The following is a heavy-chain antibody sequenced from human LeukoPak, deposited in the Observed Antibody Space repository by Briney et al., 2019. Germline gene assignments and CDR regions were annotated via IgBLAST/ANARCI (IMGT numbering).Heavy chain of an antibody. CDR1: GYTFTGYY. CDR2: INPNSGGT. V-gene: IGHV1-2*02. D-gene: IGHD3-3*01. J-gene: IGHJ4*02. CDR3: AKDKGDFWSGHHY. Sequence: ASVKVSCKASGYTFTGYYMHWVRQAPGQGLEWMGWINPNSGGTNYAQKFQGRVTMTRDTSISTAYMELSRLRSDDTAVYYCAKDKGDFWSGHHYWGQGTLVTVSS.